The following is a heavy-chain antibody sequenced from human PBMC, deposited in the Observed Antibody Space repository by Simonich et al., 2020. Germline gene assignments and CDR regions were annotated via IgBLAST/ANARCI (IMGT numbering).Heavy chain of an antibody. J-gene: IGHJ4*02. CDR2: INPNSVGT. D-gene: IGHD7-27*01. CDR3: ARGKLGLQCDY. CDR1: EYTFTGYY. Sequence: QVQLVQSGAEVKKPGASVKVSCKASEYTFTGYYMHWVRQAPGQGLDRMGRINPNSVGTNYAQNFKGRVTMTRDTSISTAYMGLSRLRSDDTAVYYCARGKLGLQCDYWGQGTLVTVSS. V-gene: IGHV1-2*06.